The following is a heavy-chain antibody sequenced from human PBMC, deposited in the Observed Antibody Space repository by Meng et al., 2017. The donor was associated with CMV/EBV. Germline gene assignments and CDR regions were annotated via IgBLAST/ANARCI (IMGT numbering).Heavy chain of an antibody. CDR1: GFTFSSYS. CDR3: AGDLDAGVVVVPAAIFPYYYYGMDV. CDR2: ISSSSSTI. V-gene: IGHV3-48*04. D-gene: IGHD2-2*01. J-gene: IGHJ6*02. Sequence: GESLKISCAASGFTFSSYSMNWVRQAPGKGLEWVSYISSSSSTIYYADSVKGRFTISRDNAKNSLYLQMNSLRAEDTAVYYCAGDLDAGVVVVPAAIFPYYYYGMDVWGQGTTVTVSS.